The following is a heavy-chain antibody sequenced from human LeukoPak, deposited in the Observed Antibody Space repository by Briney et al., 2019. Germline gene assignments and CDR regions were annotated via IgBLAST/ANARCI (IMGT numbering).Heavy chain of an antibody. CDR1: GFTFSSYE. D-gene: IGHD3-16*01. J-gene: IGHJ3*02. Sequence: AGGSLRLSCAASGFTFSSYEMNWVRQAPGKGLEWVSAISGSGGSTYYADSVKGRFTISRDNSKNTLYLQMNSLRAEDTAVYYCAKDTHWDYVPPGAFDIWGQGTMVTVSS. CDR3: AKDTHWDYVPPGAFDI. V-gene: IGHV3-23*01. CDR2: ISGSGGST.